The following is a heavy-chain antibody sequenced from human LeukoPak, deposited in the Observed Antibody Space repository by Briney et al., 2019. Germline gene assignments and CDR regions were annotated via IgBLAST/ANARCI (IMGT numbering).Heavy chain of an antibody. CDR2: IYPGDSDT. V-gene: IGHV5-51*01. CDR3: ARHANVITPRDLDY. CDR1: GYSFTNYW. D-gene: IGHD3-22*01. Sequence: GESLKISCKGSGYSFTNYWIGWGRQMPGKGLEWMGIIYPGDSDTRYSPSFQGQVTISADKSISTAYLQWSSLKASDTAMYYCARHANVITPRDLDYWGQGTLVTVSS. J-gene: IGHJ4*02.